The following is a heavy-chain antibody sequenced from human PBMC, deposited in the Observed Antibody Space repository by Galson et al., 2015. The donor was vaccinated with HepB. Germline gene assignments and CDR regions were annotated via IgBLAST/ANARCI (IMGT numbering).Heavy chain of an antibody. D-gene: IGHD7-27*01. V-gene: IGHV1-18*01. J-gene: IGHJ4*02. CDR3: ARDGIRGDFFDY. Sequence: SVKVSCKASSYAFTSHGLSWVRQAPGQGLDWMGWINTHNGNTDYGQKFEGRVTLTADTSTTTAYMELRSLKSGDTALYFCARDGIRGDFFDYWGQGTLVTVSS. CDR1: SYAFTSHG. CDR2: INTHNGNT.